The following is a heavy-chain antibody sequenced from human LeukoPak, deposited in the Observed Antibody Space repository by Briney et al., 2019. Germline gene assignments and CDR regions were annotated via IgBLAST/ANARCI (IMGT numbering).Heavy chain of an antibody. D-gene: IGHD2-21*01. CDR3: ARRDGRNRFDP. Sequence: SETLSLTCTVSGGSISSYYWTWIRQPPGKGLEWIGYISYSGSTNYNPSLKSRVTLSVDTSKNQFSLKLSSVTAADTAVYYCARRDGRNRFDPWGQGTLVTVSS. J-gene: IGHJ5*02. CDR2: ISYSGST. CDR1: GGSISSYY. V-gene: IGHV4-59*12.